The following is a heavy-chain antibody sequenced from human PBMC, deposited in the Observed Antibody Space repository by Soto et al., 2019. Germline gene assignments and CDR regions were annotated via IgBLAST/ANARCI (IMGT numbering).Heavy chain of an antibody. CDR2: ISSNGGTT. CDR3: GGYSGDGIWS. Sequence: EVQLVESGGGLVQPGGSLRLSCAASGFTFSSYSMHWVRQAPGKGLEYVSAISSNGGTTSYANSVKGRFTISRDNSKNMLYLHMGSLRAGDMAVYYCGGYSGDGIWSWGQGTLVTVSS. CDR1: GFTFSSYS. D-gene: IGHD1-26*01. J-gene: IGHJ5*02. V-gene: IGHV3-64*01.